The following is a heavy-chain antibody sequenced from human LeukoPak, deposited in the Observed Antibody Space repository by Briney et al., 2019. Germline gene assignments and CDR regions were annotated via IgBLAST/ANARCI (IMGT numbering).Heavy chain of an antibody. V-gene: IGHV1-46*01. Sequence: ASVKVSCKASGYTFTSYYMHWVRQATGQGLEWMGIINPSGGSTSYAQKFQGRVTMTRDTSTSTVYMELSSLRSEDTAVYYCAREWLGYYYYYGMDVWGQGTTVTVSS. CDR2: INPSGGST. CDR3: AREWLGYYYYYGMDV. CDR1: GYTFTSYY. J-gene: IGHJ6*02. D-gene: IGHD6-19*01.